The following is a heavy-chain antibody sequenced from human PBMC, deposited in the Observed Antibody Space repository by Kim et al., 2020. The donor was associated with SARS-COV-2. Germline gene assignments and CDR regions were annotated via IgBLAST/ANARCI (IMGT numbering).Heavy chain of an antibody. CDR3: ASCNSGGSCLP. J-gene: IGHJ4*02. D-gene: IGHD2-15*01. V-gene: IGHV3-21*01. CDR1: GFTFSSYS. Sequence: GGSLRLSCAASGFTFSSYSMNWVRQAPGKGLEWVSSISSSSSYIYYADSVKGRFTISRDNAKNSLYLQMNSLRAEDTAVYYCASCNSGGSCLPWGQGTLVTVSS. CDR2: ISSSSSYI.